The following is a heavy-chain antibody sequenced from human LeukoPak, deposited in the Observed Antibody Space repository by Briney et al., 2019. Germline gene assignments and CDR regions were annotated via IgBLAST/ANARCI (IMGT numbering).Heavy chain of an antibody. J-gene: IGHJ3*02. Sequence: GGSLRLSCAASGFTFSSYAMHWVRQAPGKGLEWVAVISYDGSNKYYADSVKGRFTISRDNAKNSLYLQMNSLRAEDTAVYYCARYDFWSGPDAFDIWGQGTMVTVSS. CDR1: GFTFSSYA. CDR2: ISYDGSNK. V-gene: IGHV3-30-3*01. D-gene: IGHD3-3*01. CDR3: ARYDFWSGPDAFDI.